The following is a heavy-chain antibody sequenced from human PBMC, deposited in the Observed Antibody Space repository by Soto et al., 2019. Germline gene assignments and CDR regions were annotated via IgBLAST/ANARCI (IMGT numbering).Heavy chain of an antibody. D-gene: IGHD2-8*01. Sequence: PGGSLRLSCAASGFTVSSNYMSWVRQAPGKGLEWVSVIYSGGSTYYADSVKVRFTISRDNSKNTLYLQMNSLRAEDPAVYYAAREALGYCTNGVCSGYFDYWGQGTLVTVSS. V-gene: IGHV3-53*01. CDR3: AREALGYCTNGVCSGYFDY. CDR2: IYSGGST. J-gene: IGHJ4*02. CDR1: GFTVSSNY.